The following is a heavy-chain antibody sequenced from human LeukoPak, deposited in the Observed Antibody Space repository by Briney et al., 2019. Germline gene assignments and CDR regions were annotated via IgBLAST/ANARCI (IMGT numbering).Heavy chain of an antibody. CDR1: GLTFDDYG. Sequence: GGSLRLSCVASGLTFDDYGMSWVRQAPGKGLEWVSGINWNGGTTTYADSVKGRFTISRDNAKNPLYLQMNSLRVEDTAFYYCARNSGANVYTYSFQYWGRGTLVTVSS. V-gene: IGHV3-20*04. D-gene: IGHD1-26*01. J-gene: IGHJ4*02. CDR3: ARNSGANVYTYSFQY. CDR2: INWNGGTT.